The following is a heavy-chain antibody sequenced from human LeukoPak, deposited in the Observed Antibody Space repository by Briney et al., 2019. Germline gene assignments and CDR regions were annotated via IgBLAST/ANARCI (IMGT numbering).Heavy chain of an antibody. D-gene: IGHD3-22*01. CDR2: ISSSSSYI. V-gene: IGHV3-21*04. CDR3: AKDDSYIRFYS. CDR1: GFTFSSYN. J-gene: IGHJ5*01. Sequence: GGSLRLSCAASGFTFSSYNMNWVRQAPGKGLEWVSSISSSSSYIYYADSVKGRFTISRDNAKNSLYLQMNSLRAEDTAVYHCAKDDSYIRFYSWGQGTLVTVSS.